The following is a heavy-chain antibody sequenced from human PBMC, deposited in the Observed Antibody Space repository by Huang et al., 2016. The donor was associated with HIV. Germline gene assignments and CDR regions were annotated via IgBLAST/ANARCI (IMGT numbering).Heavy chain of an antibody. CDR2: FIPIFGTA. D-gene: IGHD3-22*01. J-gene: IGHJ4*02. CDR3: AREFYYDSTGYYFDY. Sequence: QVQMVQSGAEVKKPGSSVKVSCKASGGTFSSNAITWVRQAPGKGLECRGGFIPIFGTANDAQKFQGRVTITADESTSTAYMQLSSLRSEDTAVYYCAREFYYDSTGYYFDYWGQGTLVTVSS. V-gene: IGHV1-69*01. CDR1: GGTFSSNA.